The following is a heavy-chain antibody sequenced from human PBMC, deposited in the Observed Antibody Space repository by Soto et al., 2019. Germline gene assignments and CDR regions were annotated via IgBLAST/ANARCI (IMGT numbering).Heavy chain of an antibody. CDR2: ISSSGSTI. V-gene: IGHV3-11*01. CDR3: ARDSGFGELLDNWFDP. D-gene: IGHD3-10*01. J-gene: IGHJ5*02. Sequence: GGSLRLSCAASGFTFSDYYMSWIRQAPGKGLEWVSYISSSGSTIYYADSVKGRFTISRDNAKNSLYLQMNSLRAEDTAVYYCARDSGFGELLDNWFDPWGQGTLVTVSS. CDR1: GFTFSDYY.